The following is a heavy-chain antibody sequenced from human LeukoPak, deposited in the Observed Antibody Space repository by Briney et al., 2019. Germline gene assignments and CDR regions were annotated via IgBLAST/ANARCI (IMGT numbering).Heavy chain of an antibody. D-gene: IGHD3-3*01. CDR3: ARGLSMATYYDFWSGYPSFDY. CDR2: IYYSGST. Sequence: SETLSLTCTVSGGSISSYYWSWIRQPPGKGLEWIGYIYYSGSTNYNPSLKSRVTISVDTSKNQFSLKLSSVTAADTAVYYCARGLSMATYYDFWSGYPSFDYWGQGTLVTVSS. J-gene: IGHJ4*02. V-gene: IGHV4-59*01. CDR1: GGSISSYY.